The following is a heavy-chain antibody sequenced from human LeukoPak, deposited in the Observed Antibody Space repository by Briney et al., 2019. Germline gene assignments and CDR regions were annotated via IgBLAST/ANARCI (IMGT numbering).Heavy chain of an antibody. Sequence: ASVKVSCKASGYTFTSYAMNWVRQAPGQGLEWMGWINPNSGGTNYAQKFQGRVTMTRDTSISTAYMELSRLRSDDTAVYYCARDPRSIAVAGHFQHWGQGTLVTVSS. CDR1: GYTFTSYA. CDR2: INPNSGGT. D-gene: IGHD6-19*01. J-gene: IGHJ1*01. CDR3: ARDPRSIAVAGHFQH. V-gene: IGHV1-2*02.